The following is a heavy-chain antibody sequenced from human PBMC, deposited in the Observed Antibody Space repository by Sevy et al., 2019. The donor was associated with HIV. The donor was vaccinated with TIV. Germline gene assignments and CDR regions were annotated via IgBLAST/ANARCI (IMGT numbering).Heavy chain of an antibody. CDR3: ARDPGSSWSSFDY. V-gene: IGHV3-30-3*01. CDR1: GVIFGSYA. CDR2: ISYDGSHK. J-gene: IGHJ4*02. D-gene: IGHD6-13*01. Sequence: GGSLRLSCAASGVIFGSYAMNWVRQAPGKGLEWVAVISYDGSHKYYADSVKGRFTISRDRSKNRMHLQMHSLRTDDTAVYYCARDPGSSWSSFDYWGQGTLVTVSS.